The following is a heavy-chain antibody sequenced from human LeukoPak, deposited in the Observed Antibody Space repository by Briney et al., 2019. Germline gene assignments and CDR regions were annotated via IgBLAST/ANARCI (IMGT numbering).Heavy chain of an antibody. CDR3: ATVRGSDGNFYIDY. D-gene: IGHD2-15*01. CDR2: IWYDGSRK. J-gene: IGHJ4*02. Sequence: PGGSLRLSCAASGFTFSSYWMNWARQAPGKGLEWVAIIWYDGSRKYYLDSVKGRFTISRDNSKNMLYLQMSSLRAEDTAVYYCATVRGSDGNFYIDYWGQGTLVTVSS. V-gene: IGHV3-33*08. CDR1: GFTFSSYW.